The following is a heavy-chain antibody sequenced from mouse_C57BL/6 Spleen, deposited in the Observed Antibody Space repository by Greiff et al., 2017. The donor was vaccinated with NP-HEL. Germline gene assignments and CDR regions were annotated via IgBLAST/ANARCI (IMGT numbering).Heavy chain of an antibody. V-gene: IGHV7-3*01. CDR3: ARLFITTVVATRGYAMDY. CDR2: IRNKANGYTT. CDR1: GFTFTDYY. J-gene: IGHJ4*01. D-gene: IGHD1-1*01. Sequence: EVMLVESGGGLVQPGGSLSLSCAASGFTFTDYYMSWVRQPPGKALEWLGFIRNKANGYTTEYSASVKGRFTISRDNSQSILYLQMNALRAEDSATYYCARLFITTVVATRGYAMDYWGQGTSVTVSS.